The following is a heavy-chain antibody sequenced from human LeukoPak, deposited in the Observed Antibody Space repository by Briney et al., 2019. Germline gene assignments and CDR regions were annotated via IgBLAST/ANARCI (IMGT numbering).Heavy chain of an antibody. D-gene: IGHD6-19*01. CDR2: ISGSGGSP. Sequence: PGGSLRVSCAASGFTFSSYAMSWVRQAPGKGLEWVSAISGSGGSPYYADSVKGRFTISRDNSKNTLYLQMNSLRAEDTAVYYCAKDKGSGWRLFDYWGQGTLVTVSS. CDR1: GFTFSSYA. V-gene: IGHV3-23*01. J-gene: IGHJ4*02. CDR3: AKDKGSGWRLFDY.